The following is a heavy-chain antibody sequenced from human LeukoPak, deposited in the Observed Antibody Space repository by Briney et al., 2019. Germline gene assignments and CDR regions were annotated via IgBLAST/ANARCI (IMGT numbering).Heavy chain of an antibody. V-gene: IGHV4-34*01. CDR2: INHDGTT. CDR3: AREGAYTNFVNRFDA. CDR1: GGSFRDYY. D-gene: IGHD2-2*02. J-gene: IGHJ5*02. Sequence: SKTLSLTCAVYGGSFRDYYWSWIRQPPGKGLEWIGEINHDGTTNYNPSLKSRVIMSVDACKSQFFLTLTPVTAADTAVYYCAREGAYTNFVNRFDAWGQGTLVTVST.